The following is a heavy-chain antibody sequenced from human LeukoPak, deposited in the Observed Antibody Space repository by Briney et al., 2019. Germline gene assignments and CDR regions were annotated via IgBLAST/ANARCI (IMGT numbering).Heavy chain of an antibody. CDR2: ISISSSNI. Sequence: GGSLRLSCAASGFRVSGYDLNWIRQAPGKGLEWIAYISISSSNIHYADSVRGRFTIPRDNANNSLYLQLSSLRVEDTAVYYCAREYYGVIFSHYLDVWSKGTTVTVSS. J-gene: IGHJ6*04. D-gene: IGHD3-9*01. CDR1: GFRVSGYD. V-gene: IGHV3-11*06. CDR3: AREYYGVIFSHYLDV.